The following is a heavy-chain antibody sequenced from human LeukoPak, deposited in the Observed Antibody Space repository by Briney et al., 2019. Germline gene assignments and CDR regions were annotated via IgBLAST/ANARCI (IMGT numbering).Heavy chain of an antibody. Sequence: SETLSLTCAVYGGSFSGYYWSWIRQPPGKGLEWIGEINHSESTNYNPSLKSRVTISVDTSKNQFSLKLSSVTAADTAVYYCARSDYYDSSGYPDAFDIWGQGTMVTVSS. CDR1: GGSFSGYY. V-gene: IGHV4-34*01. CDR3: ARSDYYDSSGYPDAFDI. D-gene: IGHD3-22*01. CDR2: INHSEST. J-gene: IGHJ3*02.